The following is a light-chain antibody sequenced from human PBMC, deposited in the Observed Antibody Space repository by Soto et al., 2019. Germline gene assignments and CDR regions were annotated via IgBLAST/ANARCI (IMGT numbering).Light chain of an antibody. J-gene: IGKJ4*01. CDR3: QQTYSDIS. CDR1: RTINTY. V-gene: IGKV1-39*01. CDR2: GAS. Sequence: DVRMTQSPSSLSASDGYTITITCRASRTINTYLNWFQQKPGEPPRLLIYGASTLHDGVPSRFSGSGSGADFTLTISGLQPEDFASYHCQQTYSDISFGGGTKV.